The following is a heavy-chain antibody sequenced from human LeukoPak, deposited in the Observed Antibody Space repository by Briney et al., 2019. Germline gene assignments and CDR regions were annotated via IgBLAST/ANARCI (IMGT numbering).Heavy chain of an antibody. Sequence: GASVKVSCKASGYTFTGYYMHWVRQAPGQGLEWMGWINPYSGGTNYAQKFQGRVTMTRDMSISTAYMELSRLRSDDTAVYYCARESFTTVTSATDAFDIWGQGTMVTVSS. CDR1: GYTFTGYY. CDR3: ARESFTTVTSATDAFDI. CDR2: INPYSGGT. D-gene: IGHD4-17*01. J-gene: IGHJ3*02. V-gene: IGHV1-2*02.